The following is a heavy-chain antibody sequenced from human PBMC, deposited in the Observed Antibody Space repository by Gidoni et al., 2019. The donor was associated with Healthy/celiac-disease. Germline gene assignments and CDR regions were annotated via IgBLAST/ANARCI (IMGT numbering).Heavy chain of an antibody. J-gene: IGHJ4*02. CDR1: GFTFSSYE. CDR2: ISSSGSTI. V-gene: IGHV3-48*03. D-gene: IGHD2-15*01. CDR3: ARDQVVAASD. Sequence: EVQLVESGVGLVQPGGSLRLSCAASGFTFSSYEMNWVRQAPGKGREWVSYISSSGSTIYYADSVKGRFTISRDNAKNSLYLQMNSLRAEDTAVYDCARDQVVAASDWGKGTLVTVSS.